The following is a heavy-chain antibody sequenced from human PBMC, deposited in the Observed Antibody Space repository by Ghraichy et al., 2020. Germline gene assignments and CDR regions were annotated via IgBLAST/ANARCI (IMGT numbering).Heavy chain of an antibody. CDR1: GFIVSNNY. CDR2: IFNSGTT. CDR3: ARGYDFWT. D-gene: IGHD3-3*01. Sequence: GGSLRLSCAASGFIVSNNYMSWVRQAPGKGLEWVSVIFNSGTTYYADSVKGRFTSSKDNSKNALYLEMNSLRAEDTAVYYCARGYDFWTWRQGTLVTVSS. J-gene: IGHJ5*02. V-gene: IGHV3-66*02.